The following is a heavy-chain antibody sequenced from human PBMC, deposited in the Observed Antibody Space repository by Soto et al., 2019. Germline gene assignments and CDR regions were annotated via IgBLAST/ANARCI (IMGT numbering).Heavy chain of an antibody. CDR2: TSGSGGTT. D-gene: IGHD3-9*01. J-gene: IGHJ6*02. CDR3: AKTSKTTILTVYDV. V-gene: IGHV3-23*01. CDR1: GFSFSDHG. Sequence: EVQLLESGGGLVQPGGSLRLSCEASGFSFSDHGMSWVRQAPGKGLEWVSVTSGSGGTTYYVDSVKGRFTISRDNCKNTLYLQMNSLRVEDTAVYYCAKTSKTTILTVYDVWGRGTTVTVSS.